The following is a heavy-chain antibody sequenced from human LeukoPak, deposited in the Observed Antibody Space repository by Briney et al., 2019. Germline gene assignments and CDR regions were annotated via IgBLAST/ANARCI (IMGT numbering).Heavy chain of an antibody. CDR1: GYAFSGYY. CDR2: INPNSGGT. CDR3: ARGARYSSGRYPVLGY. J-gene: IGHJ4*02. Sequence: ASVKVSCKASGYAFSGYYMHWVRQAPRQGLEWMGWINPNSGGTNYAQKFQGRVTMTRDTSISTAYMELSRLRSDDTAVYYCARGARYSSGRYPVLGYWGQGTLVTVSS. V-gene: IGHV1-2*02. D-gene: IGHD6-19*01.